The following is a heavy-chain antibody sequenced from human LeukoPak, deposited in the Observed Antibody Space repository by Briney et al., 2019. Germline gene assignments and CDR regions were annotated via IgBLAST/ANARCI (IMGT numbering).Heavy chain of an antibody. V-gene: IGHV3-9*01. D-gene: IGHD4-17*01. CDR2: ISWNSGSI. Sequence: GGSLRLSCAASGFNFDDYAMHWVRQAPGKGLEWVSGISWNSGSIGYADSVEGRFTISRDNAKNSLYLQMNSLRAEDTALYYCAKGPDYGDYVSIYYFDYWGQGNLVTVSS. J-gene: IGHJ4*02. CDR1: GFNFDDYA. CDR3: AKGPDYGDYVSIYYFDY.